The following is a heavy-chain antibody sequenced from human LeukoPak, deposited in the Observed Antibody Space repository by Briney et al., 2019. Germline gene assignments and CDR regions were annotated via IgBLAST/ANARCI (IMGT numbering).Heavy chain of an antibody. Sequence: SETLSLTCTVSGGSISSYYWSWIRQPPGKGLEWIGYIYYTGSTNYNPSLKSRVTISVDTSKNQFSLKLSSVTAADTAVYYCARGSKAAPGTFDYWGQGTLVTVSS. CDR1: GGSISSYY. V-gene: IGHV4-59*01. D-gene: IGHD6-13*01. J-gene: IGHJ4*02. CDR2: IYYTGST. CDR3: ARGSKAAPGTFDY.